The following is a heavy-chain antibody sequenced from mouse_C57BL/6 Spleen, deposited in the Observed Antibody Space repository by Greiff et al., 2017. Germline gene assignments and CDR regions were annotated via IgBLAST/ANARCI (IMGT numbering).Heavy chain of an antibody. Sequence: QVQLKQSGPELVKPGASVKISCKASGYAFSSSWMNWVKQRPGKGLEWIGRIYPGDGDTNYNGKFKGKATLTADKSSCTAYMQLSSLTSEDSAVYCCAREWAAQATMDYWGQGTTLTVSS. J-gene: IGHJ2*01. CDR3: AREWAAQATMDY. D-gene: IGHD3-2*02. CDR1: GYAFSSSW. V-gene: IGHV1-82*01. CDR2: IYPGDGDT.